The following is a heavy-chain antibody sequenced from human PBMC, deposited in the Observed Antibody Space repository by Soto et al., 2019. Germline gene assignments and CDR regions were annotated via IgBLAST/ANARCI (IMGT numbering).Heavy chain of an antibody. J-gene: IGHJ5*02. CDR2: INPSGGST. V-gene: IGHV1-46*01. CDR1: GYTFTSYY. CDR3: ARDAPRDPIFGVVIIRGWFDP. Sequence: ASVKVSCKASGYTFTSYYMHWVRQAPGQGLEWMGIINPSGGSTSYAQKFQGRVTMTRDTSTSTVYMELSSLRSEDTAVYYCARDAPRDPIFGVVIIRGWFDPWGQGTLVTVSS. D-gene: IGHD3-3*01.